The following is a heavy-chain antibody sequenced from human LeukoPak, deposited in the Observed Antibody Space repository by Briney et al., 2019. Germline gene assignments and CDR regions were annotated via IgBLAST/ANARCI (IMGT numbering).Heavy chain of an antibody. CDR2: ISGSGGDT. CDR1: GFTFSVYA. V-gene: IGHV3-23*01. CDR3: AKQRGTYTYYPIDY. D-gene: IGHD3-16*01. Sequence: GGSLRLSCAASGFTFSVYAMNWVRQAPGKGLEWVSTISGSGGDTFYAASVKGRFTISRDNSKNTLYLQVNSLRAEDTALYYCAKQRGTYTYYPIDYWGQGTLVTVSS. J-gene: IGHJ4*02.